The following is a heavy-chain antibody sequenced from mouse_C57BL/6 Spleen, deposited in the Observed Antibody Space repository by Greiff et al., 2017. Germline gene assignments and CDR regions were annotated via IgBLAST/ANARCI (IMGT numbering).Heavy chain of an antibody. V-gene: IGHV1-52*01. J-gene: IGHJ2*01. Sequence: QVQLQQPGAELVRPGSSVKLSCKASGYTFTSYWMHWVKQRPIQGLEWIGNIDPSDSETHYNQKFKDKATLTVAKSSSTAYMQLSSLTSEDSAVYYCARRGLRYYFDYWGQGTTLTVSS. D-gene: IGHD1-1*01. CDR2: IDPSDSET. CDR3: ARRGLRYYFDY. CDR1: GYTFTSYW.